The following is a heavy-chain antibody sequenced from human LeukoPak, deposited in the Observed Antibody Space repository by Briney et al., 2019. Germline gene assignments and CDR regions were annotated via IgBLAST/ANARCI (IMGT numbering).Heavy chain of an antibody. CDR1: GFTVSSNY. Sequence: GGSLRLSCAASGFTVSSNYMSWVRQAPGKGLEWVSVIYSGGSTYYADSVKGRFTISRDNSKNTLYLQMNSLRAEDTAVYYCARGVDGYSYGSGNYYFDYWGQGTLVTVSS. CDR2: IYSGGST. D-gene: IGHD5-18*01. CDR3: ARGVDGYSYGSGNYYFDY. J-gene: IGHJ4*02. V-gene: IGHV3-53*01.